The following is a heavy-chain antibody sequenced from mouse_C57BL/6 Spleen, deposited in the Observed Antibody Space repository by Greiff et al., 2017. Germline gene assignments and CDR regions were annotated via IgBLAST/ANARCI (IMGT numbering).Heavy chain of an antibody. D-gene: IGHD2-9*01. Sequence: VQLVESGPGLVAPSQSLSITCTVSGFSLTSYGVSWVRQPPGKGLEWLGVIWGDGSTNYHSALISRLSISKDNSKSQVFLKLNSLHTDDTATYYCAKPAYYGYDVWYFDVWGTGTTVTVSS. CDR3: AKPAYYGYDVWYFDV. J-gene: IGHJ1*03. CDR1: GFSLTSYG. V-gene: IGHV2-3*01. CDR2: IWGDGST.